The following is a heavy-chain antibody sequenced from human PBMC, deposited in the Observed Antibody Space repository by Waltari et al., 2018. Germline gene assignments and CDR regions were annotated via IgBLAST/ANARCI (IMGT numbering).Heavy chain of an antibody. V-gene: IGHV3-30-3*01. CDR1: TFTSYA. CDR3: AGDDGGYYLSNSDY. CDR2: VLYDGSNK. Sequence: TFTSYAMHWVRQAPGKGLEWVAVVLYDGSNKYYAESVKGRFTISRDNSKNTLYLQMNSLRAEDTAVYYCAGDDGGYYLSNSDYWGRGTLVTVSS. J-gene: IGHJ4*02. D-gene: IGHD1-26*01.